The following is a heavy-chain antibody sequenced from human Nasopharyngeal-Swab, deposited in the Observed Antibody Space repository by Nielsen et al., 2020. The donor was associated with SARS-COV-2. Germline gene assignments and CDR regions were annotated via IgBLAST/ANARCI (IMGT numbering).Heavy chain of an antibody. J-gene: IGHJ6*03. CDR2: ISSSGSTI. CDR1: GFTFSDYY. CDR3: ARDPGVDSSPSGYYYYYRDV. Sequence: GESLKISCAASGFTFSDYYMSWIRQAPGKGLEWVSYISSSGSTIYYADSVKGRFTISRDNAKNSLYLQMNSLRAEDTAVYYCARDPGVDSSPSGYYYYYRDVWGKGTTVTVSS. D-gene: IGHD6-6*01. V-gene: IGHV3-11*04.